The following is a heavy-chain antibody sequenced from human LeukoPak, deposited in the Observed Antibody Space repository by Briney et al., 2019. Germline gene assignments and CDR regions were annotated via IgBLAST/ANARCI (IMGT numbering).Heavy chain of an antibody. CDR2: IYYSGST. V-gene: IGHV4-39*07. D-gene: IGHD6-13*01. J-gene: IGHJ4*02. CDR3: ARGEGSRVDY. Sequence: SETLSLTCTVSGGSISSSSYYWGWIRQPPGKGLEWIGTIYYSGSTYYNPSLKNRVTISVDTSTNQFSLKFSSVTDAHTAVYYCARGEGSRVDYWGQGTLVSVSS. CDR1: GGSISSSSYY.